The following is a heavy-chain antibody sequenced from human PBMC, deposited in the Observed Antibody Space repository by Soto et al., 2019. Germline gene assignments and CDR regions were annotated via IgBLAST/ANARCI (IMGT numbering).Heavy chain of an antibody. Sequence: ASVKVSCKASGYTFTSYAMHWVRQAPGQRLEWMGWINAGNGNTKYSQKFQGRVTITRDASASTAYMELSSLRSEDTAVYYCASFQIEGIAARPLYYGMDVWGQGTTVTVSS. CDR2: INAGNGNT. CDR3: ASFQIEGIAARPLYYGMDV. J-gene: IGHJ6*02. V-gene: IGHV1-3*01. D-gene: IGHD6-6*01. CDR1: GYTFTSYA.